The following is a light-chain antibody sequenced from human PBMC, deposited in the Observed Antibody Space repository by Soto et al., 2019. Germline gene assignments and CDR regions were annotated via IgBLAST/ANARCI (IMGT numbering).Light chain of an antibody. CDR1: QSGSSN. CDR2: GAS. V-gene: IGKV3-15*01. CDR3: QQYNNWPPWT. J-gene: IGKJ1*01. Sequence: EIVMTQSPATLSVSPGERATLSCRASQSGSSNLAWYQQKPGQAPSRLIYGASTSSTGIPARFSGSGSGTEFTLTISSLQSEDFAVYYCQQYNNWPPWTFGQGTKVEIK.